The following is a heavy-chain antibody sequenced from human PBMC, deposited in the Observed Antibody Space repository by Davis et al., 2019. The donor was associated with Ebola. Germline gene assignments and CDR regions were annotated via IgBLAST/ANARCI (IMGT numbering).Heavy chain of an antibody. CDR3: AKSAFVWPYYYGMDV. CDR1: GFTFTSYA. Sequence: GESLKISCAASGFTFTSYAMSWVRQAPGKGLEWVSAISGSGGSTYYADSVKDRFTISRDNSKNTLYLQMNSLRAEDTAVYYCAKSAFVWPYYYGMDVWGQGTTVTVSS. CDR2: ISGSGGST. D-gene: IGHD3-16*01. V-gene: IGHV3-23*01. J-gene: IGHJ6*02.